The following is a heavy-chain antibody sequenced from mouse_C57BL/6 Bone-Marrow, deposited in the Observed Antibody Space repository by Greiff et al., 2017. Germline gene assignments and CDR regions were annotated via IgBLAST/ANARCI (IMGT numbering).Heavy chain of an antibody. V-gene: IGHV1-81*01. CDR2: IYPRSGNT. J-gene: IGHJ2*01. Sequence: QVQLQQSGAELARPGASVKLSCKASGYTFTSYGISWVKQRTGQRLEWIGEIYPRSGNTYYNEKFKGKATLTADKSSSTAYMELRSLTAEDSAVYFCARWNDDCGGRSFDYWGQGTTLTVSS. CDR3: ARWNDDCGGRSFDY. D-gene: IGHD2-4*01. CDR1: GYTFTSYG.